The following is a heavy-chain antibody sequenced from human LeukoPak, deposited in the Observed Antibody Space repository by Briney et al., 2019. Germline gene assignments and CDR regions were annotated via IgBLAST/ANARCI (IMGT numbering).Heavy chain of an antibody. Sequence: GASVKVSCKASGYTFTSYDINWVRQATGQGLEWMGWMNPNNGNTGYAQKFQSRVTMTRNTSISTAYMELSSLRSEDTAVYYCARRVLLYDILTAYSHSYSYYMDVWGRGTTVTISS. CDR2: MNPNNGNT. CDR1: GYTFTSYD. CDR3: ARRVLLYDILTAYSHSYSYYMDV. D-gene: IGHD3-9*01. V-gene: IGHV1-8*01. J-gene: IGHJ6*03.